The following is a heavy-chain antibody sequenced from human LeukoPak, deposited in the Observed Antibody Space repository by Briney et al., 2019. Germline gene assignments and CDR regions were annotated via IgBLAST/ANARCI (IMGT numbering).Heavy chain of an antibody. V-gene: IGHV3-23*01. CDR1: GFTFSSHW. J-gene: IGHJ4*02. CDR2: ISGSGGST. CDR3: AKTAHSSGWYFFDY. D-gene: IGHD6-19*01. Sequence: QPGGSLRLSCAASGFTFSSHWMTWVRQAPGKRLEWVSAISGSGGSTYYADSVKGRFTISRDNSKNTLYLQMNSLRAEDTAVYYCAKTAHSSGWYFFDYWGQGTLVTVSS.